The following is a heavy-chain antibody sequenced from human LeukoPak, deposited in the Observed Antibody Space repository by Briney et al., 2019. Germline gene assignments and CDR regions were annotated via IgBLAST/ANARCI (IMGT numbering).Heavy chain of an antibody. Sequence: PSETLSLTCTVSGYSISSGYYWGWIRQPPGKGLEWIGSIYHSGSTYYNPSLKSRVTISVDTSKNQFSLKLSSVTAADTAVYYCARARGYNWFDPWGQGTLVTVSS. CDR3: ARARGYNWFDP. D-gene: IGHD3-10*01. CDR2: IYHSGST. CDR1: GYSISSGYY. J-gene: IGHJ5*02. V-gene: IGHV4-38-2*02.